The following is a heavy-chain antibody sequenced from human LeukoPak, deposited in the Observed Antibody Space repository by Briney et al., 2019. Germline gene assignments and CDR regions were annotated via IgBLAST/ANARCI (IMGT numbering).Heavy chain of an antibody. Sequence: GASVKVSCKASGYTFTSYYMHWVRQAPGQGLEWMGIINPSGGSASYAQKFQGRVTMTRVTSTSTVYMELSSLRSEDTAVYYCARVGSGYPRDYYYYGMDVWGQGTTVTVSS. V-gene: IGHV1-46*01. J-gene: IGHJ6*02. CDR1: GYTFTSYY. CDR2: INPSGGSA. D-gene: IGHD3-22*01. CDR3: ARVGSGYPRDYYYYGMDV.